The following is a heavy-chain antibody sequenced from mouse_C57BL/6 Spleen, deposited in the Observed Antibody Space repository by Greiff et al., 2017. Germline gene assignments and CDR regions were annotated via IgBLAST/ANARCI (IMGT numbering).Heavy chain of an antibody. Sequence: LLESGPELVKPGASVKISCKASGYSFTDYNMNWVKQSNGKSLEWIGVINPNYGTTSYNQKLKGKATLTVDQSSSTAYMQLNSLTSEDSAVYYCARSSGYDERGFYAMDYWGQGTSVTVSS. V-gene: IGHV1-39*01. J-gene: IGHJ4*01. D-gene: IGHD2-2*01. CDR3: ARSSGYDERGFYAMDY. CDR2: INPNYGTT. CDR1: GYSFTDYN.